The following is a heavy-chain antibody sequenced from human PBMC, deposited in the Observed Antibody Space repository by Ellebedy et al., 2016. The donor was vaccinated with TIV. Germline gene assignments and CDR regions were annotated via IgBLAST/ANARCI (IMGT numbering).Heavy chain of an antibody. D-gene: IGHD4-11*01. Sequence: HTGGSLRLXXVASGFTLGRYWMHWVRQAPGNKLVWVSRIKSDGSGTTYADSVKGRFTTSRDNARNTLYLQMNSLRGEDTAVYFCARDRGDYSISGPWGQGTLVTVSS. CDR2: IKSDGSGT. V-gene: IGHV3-74*01. CDR3: ARDRGDYSISGP. CDR1: GFTLGRYW. J-gene: IGHJ5*02.